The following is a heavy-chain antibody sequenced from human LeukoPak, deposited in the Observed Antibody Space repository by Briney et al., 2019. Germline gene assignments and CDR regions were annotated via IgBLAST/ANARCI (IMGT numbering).Heavy chain of an antibody. CDR1: GITFSDYY. Sequence: GGSLRLSCAASGITFSDYYMSWIRQAPGKGLEWVSYISSSSSYTNYADSVKGRFTISRDNAKNSLYLQMNSLRAEDTAVYYCARVLYYYGMDVWGQGTTVTVSS. CDR2: ISSSSSYT. J-gene: IGHJ6*02. CDR3: ARVLYYYGMDV. V-gene: IGHV3-11*05.